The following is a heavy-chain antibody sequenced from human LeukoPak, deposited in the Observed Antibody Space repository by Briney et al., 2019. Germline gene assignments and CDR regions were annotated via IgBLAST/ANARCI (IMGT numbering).Heavy chain of an antibody. CDR3: AKEGNNYPRFTNYYYMDV. CDR1: GFTFSSYG. D-gene: IGHD5-24*01. V-gene: IGHV3-30*02. Sequence: GGSLRLSCAASGFTFSSYGMHWVRQAPGKGLEWVAFIRYDGSNKYYADSVKGRFTISRDNSKNTLYLQMNSLRAEDTAVYYCAKEGNNYPRFTNYYYMDVWGKGTTVTISS. J-gene: IGHJ6*03. CDR2: IRYDGSNK.